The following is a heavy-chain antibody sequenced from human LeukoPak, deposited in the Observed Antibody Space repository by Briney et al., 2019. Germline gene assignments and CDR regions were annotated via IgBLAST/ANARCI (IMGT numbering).Heavy chain of an antibody. CDR1: GGSISSGGYY. J-gene: IGHJ4*02. CDR3: ARQEDYYDSSGPLDY. V-gene: IGHV4-31*03. CDR2: IYYSGST. D-gene: IGHD3-22*01. Sequence: SQTLSLTCTVSGGSISSGGYYWSWIRQHPGKGLEWIGYIYYSGSTYYNPSLKSRVTISVDTSKNQFSLKLSSVTAADTAVYYCARQEDYYDSSGPLDYWGQGTLVTVSS.